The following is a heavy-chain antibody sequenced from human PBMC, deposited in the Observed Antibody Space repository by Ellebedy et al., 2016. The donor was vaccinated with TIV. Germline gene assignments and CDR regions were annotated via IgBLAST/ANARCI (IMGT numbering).Heavy chain of an antibody. Sequence: SQTLSLTCXVYGGSFSGYYWSWIRQPPGKGLEWIGEINHSGSTNYNPSLKSRVTISVDTSKNQFSLKLSSVTAADTAVYYCASGRTAFDIWGQGTMVTVSS. CDR3: ASGRTAFDI. CDR1: GGSFSGYY. J-gene: IGHJ3*02. V-gene: IGHV4-34*01. CDR2: INHSGST.